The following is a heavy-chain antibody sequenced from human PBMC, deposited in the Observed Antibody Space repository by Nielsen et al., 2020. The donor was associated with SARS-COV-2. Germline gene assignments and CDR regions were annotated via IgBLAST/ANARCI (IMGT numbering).Heavy chain of an antibody. CDR1: GGSISSGGYY. CDR3: ARDPWGLVGATD. Sequence: SETLSLTCTVSGGSISSGGYYWSWIRQHPGKGLEWIGYIYYSGSTNYNPSLKSRVTISVDTSKNQFSLKLSSVTAEDTAVYYCARDPWGLVGATDWGQGTLVTVSS. V-gene: IGHV4-61*08. CDR2: IYYSGST. D-gene: IGHD1-26*01. J-gene: IGHJ4*02.